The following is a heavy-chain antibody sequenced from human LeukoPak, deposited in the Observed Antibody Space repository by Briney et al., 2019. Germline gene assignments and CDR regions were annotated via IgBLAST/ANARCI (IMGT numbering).Heavy chain of an antibody. J-gene: IGHJ5*02. CDR3: ARDLGQYYDTSDNWFDP. CDR2: ISGSGGST. V-gene: IGHV3-23*01. D-gene: IGHD3-22*01. CDR1: GFIFSSYG. Sequence: HPGGSLRLSCATSGFIFSSYGMNWVRQAPGKGLEWVSGISGSGGSTYYADSVKGRFTISRDNAKNTLNLQMNSLRAEDTAVYYCARDLGQYYDTSDNWFDPWGQGTLVTVSS.